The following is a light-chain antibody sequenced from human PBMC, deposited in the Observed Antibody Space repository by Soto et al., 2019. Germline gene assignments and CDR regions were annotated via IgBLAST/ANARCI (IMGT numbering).Light chain of an antibody. V-gene: IGKV2-28*01. J-gene: IGKJ3*01. CDR1: QSLLHSNGYNY. Sequence: DIVMTQSPLSLPVTPGEPASISCRSSQSLLHSNGYNYLDWYLQKPGQSPQLLIYLGSNRASGVPDRFSGSGSGTDFTLKISRVEAEEVGVSYCMQALQTPTFGPGTKVDIK. CDR2: LGS. CDR3: MQALQTPT.